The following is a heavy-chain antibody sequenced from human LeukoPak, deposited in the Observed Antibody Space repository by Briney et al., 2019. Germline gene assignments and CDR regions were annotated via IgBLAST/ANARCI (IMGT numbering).Heavy chain of an antibody. CDR2: IKPDGSLI. Sequence: GGSLRLSCAASGFTFSSYWMTWVRQGPGKGLEWVANIKPDGSLIYYVDSVKGRFTISRDNAKNSLYPQMNSLRAEDTAVYYCAKWELYSGFYYIDYWGQGTLATVSS. V-gene: IGHV3-7*01. CDR1: GFTFSSYW. CDR3: AKWELYSGFYYIDY. D-gene: IGHD1-26*01. J-gene: IGHJ4*02.